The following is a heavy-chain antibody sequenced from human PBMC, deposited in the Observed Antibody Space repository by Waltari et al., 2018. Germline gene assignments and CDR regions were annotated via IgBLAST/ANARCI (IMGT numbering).Heavy chain of an antibody. CDR3: ASNYYDSSGYYYEDY. CDR2: INPNSGGT. Sequence: QVQLVQSGAEVKKPGASVKVSCKASGYTFTDYYMHWVRQAPGQGLEWMGWINPNSGGTLYAQKFQGRVTITRYTSISTAYMELSRLRSDDTAVYYCASNYYDSSGYYYEDYWGQGTLVTVSS. CDR1: GYTFTDYY. J-gene: IGHJ4*02. D-gene: IGHD3-22*01. V-gene: IGHV1-2*02.